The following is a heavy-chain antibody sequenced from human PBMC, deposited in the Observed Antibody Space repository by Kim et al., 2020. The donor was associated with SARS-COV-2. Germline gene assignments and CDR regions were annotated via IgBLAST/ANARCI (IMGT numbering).Heavy chain of an antibody. CDR3: ARGLPSNSTPNTNNVLRYFDWFPPNPSYYYYGMDV. J-gene: IGHJ6*02. CDR2: INTNTGNP. V-gene: IGHV7-4-1*02. CDR1: GYTFTSYA. Sequence: ASVKVSCKASGYTFTSYAMNWVRQAPGQGLEWMGWINTNTGNPTYAQGFTGPFVFSLDTSVSTAYLQISSLKAEDTAVYYCARGLPSNSTPNTNNVLRYFDWFPPNPSYYYYGMDVWGQGTTVTVSS. D-gene: IGHD3-9*01.